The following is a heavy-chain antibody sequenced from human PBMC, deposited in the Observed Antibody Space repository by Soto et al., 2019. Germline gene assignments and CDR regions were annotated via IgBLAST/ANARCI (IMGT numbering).Heavy chain of an antibody. J-gene: IGHJ6*03. Sequence: SSETLSLTCTVSGGSISSYYWSWIRQPPGKGLEWIGYIYYSGSTNYNPSLKSRVTISVDTSKNQFSLKLSSVTAADTAVYYCAREAYDFWSGYYSPLYYMDVWGKGTTVTVSS. CDR3: AREAYDFWSGYYSPLYYMDV. D-gene: IGHD3-3*01. CDR2: IYYSGST. V-gene: IGHV4-59*01. CDR1: GGSISSYY.